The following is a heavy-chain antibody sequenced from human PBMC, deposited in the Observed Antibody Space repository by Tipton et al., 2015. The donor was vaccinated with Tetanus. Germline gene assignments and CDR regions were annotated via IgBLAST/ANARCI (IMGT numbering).Heavy chain of an antibody. D-gene: IGHD3-9*01. CDR3: ARSYYDLLTGNYIPYYFDY. V-gene: IGHV4-31*03. Sequence: TLSLTCSVSGDSISSGGYYWSWIRQHPGKGLEWIGYIYSSGTTNYNPSLRSRVTMSVDTSKNQFSLELTSVTAADTAVYYCARSYYDLLTGNYIPYYFDYWDRGSLVTVSS. CDR2: IYSSGTT. J-gene: IGHJ4*02. CDR1: GDSISSGGYY.